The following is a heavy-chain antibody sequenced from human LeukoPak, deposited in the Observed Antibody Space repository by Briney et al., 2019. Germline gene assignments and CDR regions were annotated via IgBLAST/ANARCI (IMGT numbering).Heavy chain of an antibody. Sequence: SVKVSCKASGYSFTSYAISWVRQAPGQGLEWMGGIIPIFGTANYAQKFQGRVTITADKSTSTAYVELSSLRSEDTAVYYCARVRGLRVDYYDSSGYYYYFDYWGQGTLVTVSS. J-gene: IGHJ4*02. D-gene: IGHD3-22*01. CDR1: GYSFTSYA. CDR3: ARVRGLRVDYYDSSGYYYYFDY. CDR2: IIPIFGTA. V-gene: IGHV1-69*06.